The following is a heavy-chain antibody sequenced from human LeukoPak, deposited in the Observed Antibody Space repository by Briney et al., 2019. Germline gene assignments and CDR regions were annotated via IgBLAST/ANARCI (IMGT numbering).Heavy chain of an antibody. V-gene: IGHV3-43*02. J-gene: IGHJ4*02. Sequence: GGSLRLSCATSGFTFDDYSMHWVRQVPGKGLEWVSLISENGNTTYYADSVKGRFSISRDNSKNSLHVQMNNLKSEDTALYYCAKQAASGGGVDYWGQGTLVTVSS. CDR2: ISENGNTT. CDR3: AKQAASGGGVDY. D-gene: IGHD3-16*01. CDR1: GFTFDDYS.